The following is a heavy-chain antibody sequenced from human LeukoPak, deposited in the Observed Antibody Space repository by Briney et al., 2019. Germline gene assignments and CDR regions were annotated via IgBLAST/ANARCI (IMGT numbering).Heavy chain of an antibody. CDR1: GFTFSSYA. Sequence: GGSLRLSCVASGFTFSSYALSWVRQAPGKGLDCVSVISGSDGYTYYADSVKGRFTISRDNSKNTLYLQMNSLKAEDTAVYYCASLFLCYGCSRSSDAINIWGQGTVVTVSS. CDR3: ASLFLCYGCSRSSDAINI. V-gene: IGHV3-23*01. J-gene: IGHJ3*02. D-gene: IGHD6-6*01. CDR2: ISGSDGYT.